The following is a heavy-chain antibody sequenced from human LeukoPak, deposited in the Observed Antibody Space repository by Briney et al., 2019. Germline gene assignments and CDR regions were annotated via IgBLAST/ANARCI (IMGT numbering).Heavy chain of an antibody. CDR2: IYYSGST. J-gene: IGHJ5*02. CDR1: GGSISSGVYY. Sequence: PSQTLSLTCTVSGGSISSGVYYWSWIRQHPGKGLEWIGYIYYSGSTYYNPSLKSRVSISVDTSKNQFSLRLSSVTAADTAMYYCARDNGLGRGGVDPWGQGTLVTVSS. CDR3: ARDNGLGRGGVDP. D-gene: IGHD1-26*01. V-gene: IGHV4-31*03.